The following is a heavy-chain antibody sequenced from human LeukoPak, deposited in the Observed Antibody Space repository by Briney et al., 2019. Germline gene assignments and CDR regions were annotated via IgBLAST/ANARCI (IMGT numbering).Heavy chain of an antibody. J-gene: IGHJ4*02. Sequence: PSETLSLTCTVSGGSIASAGYYWSWIRQHPGKGLEWIGYINYSGSTYYNPSLKSRVTISGDTSKNQFSLKLSSVTAADTAVYHCARGNSDGKREDYWGPGTLLTVSS. CDR2: INYSGST. CDR3: ARGNSDGKREDY. V-gene: IGHV4-31*03. CDR1: GGSIASAGYY. D-gene: IGHD2-15*01.